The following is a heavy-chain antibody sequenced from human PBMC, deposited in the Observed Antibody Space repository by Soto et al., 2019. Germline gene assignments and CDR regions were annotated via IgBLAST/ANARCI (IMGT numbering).Heavy chain of an antibody. CDR3: ARGLIGELYYYYGMDV. CDR1: GFTVSSNY. D-gene: IGHD3-10*01. Sequence: GGSLRLSCAASGFTVSSNYMSWVRQAPGKGLERVSVIYSGGSTYYAVSVNCRFTISRDNSKNTLYLQMNSLRAEDTAVYYCARGLIGELYYYYGMDVWGQGT. CDR2: IYSGGST. J-gene: IGHJ6*02. V-gene: IGHV3-66*01.